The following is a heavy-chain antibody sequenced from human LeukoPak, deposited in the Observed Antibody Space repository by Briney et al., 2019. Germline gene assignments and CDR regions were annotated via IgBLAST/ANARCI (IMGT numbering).Heavy chain of an antibody. CDR3: AKDPYYYDSEYFDY. J-gene: IGHJ4*02. CDR2: ISGSGGST. Sequence: GGSLRLSCAASGLTFSSYAMSWVRQAPGKGLEWVSAISGSGGSTYYADSVKGRFTISRDNSKNTLYLQMNSLRAEDAAVYYCAKDPYYYDSEYFDYWGQGTLVTVSS. D-gene: IGHD3-22*01. CDR1: GLTFSSYA. V-gene: IGHV3-23*01.